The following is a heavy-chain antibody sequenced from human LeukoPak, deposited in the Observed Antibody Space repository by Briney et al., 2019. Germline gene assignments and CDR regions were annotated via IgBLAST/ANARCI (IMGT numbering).Heavy chain of an antibody. J-gene: IGHJ6*03. CDR2: IYYSGST. CDR3: ARDPKGYYYYMDV. V-gene: IGHV4-59*01. CDR1: GGSISSYY. Sequence: SETLSLTCTVSGGSISSYYWSWIRQPPGKGLEWIGYIYYSGSTNYNPSLKSRVTISVDTSKNQFSLKLSSVTAADTAVYYCARDPKGYYYYMDVWGKGTTVTVSS.